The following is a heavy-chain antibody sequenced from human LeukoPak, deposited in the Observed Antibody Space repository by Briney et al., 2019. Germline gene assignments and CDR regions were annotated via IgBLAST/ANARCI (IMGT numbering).Heavy chain of an antibody. V-gene: IGHV4-59*08. CDR3: ARRDTSGWLPDY. CDR2: IYYSGST. CDR1: GGSISGYY. Sequence: SETLSLTCTVSGGSISGYYWSWIRQPPGKGLEWIGYIYYSGSTNYNPSLESRVTISVDTSNNQFSLKLSSVTAADTAVYYSARRDTSGWLPDYWGQGTLVTVSS. D-gene: IGHD6-19*01. J-gene: IGHJ4*02.